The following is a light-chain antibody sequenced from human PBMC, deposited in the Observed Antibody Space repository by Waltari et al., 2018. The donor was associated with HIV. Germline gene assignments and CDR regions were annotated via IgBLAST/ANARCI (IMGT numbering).Light chain of an antibody. Sequence: QSALTQPASVAGSPGQSITISCNVTSSDVGGYNYVSWYQQHPGKAPKLIIYDVINRPSGFSNRFSGSKSGNTASLTISGLQAEDEADYYCSSYTSKVGGGTKLTVL. V-gene: IGLV2-14*03. CDR2: DVI. J-gene: IGLJ2*01. CDR1: SSDVGGYNY. CDR3: SSYTSK.